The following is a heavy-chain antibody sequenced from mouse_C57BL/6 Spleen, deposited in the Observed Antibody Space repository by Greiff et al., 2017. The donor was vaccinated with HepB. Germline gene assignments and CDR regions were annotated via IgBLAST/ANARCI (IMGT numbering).Heavy chain of an antibody. Sequence: QVQLQQSGAELVKPGASVKISCKASGYAFSSYWMNWVKQRPGKGLEWIGQIYPGDGDTNYNGKFKGKATLTADKSSSTAYMQLSSLTSEDSAVYFCARRRGGDYAMDYWGQGTSVTVSS. V-gene: IGHV1-80*01. CDR1: GYAFSSYW. CDR2: IYPGDGDT. J-gene: IGHJ4*01. CDR3: ARRRGGDYAMDY.